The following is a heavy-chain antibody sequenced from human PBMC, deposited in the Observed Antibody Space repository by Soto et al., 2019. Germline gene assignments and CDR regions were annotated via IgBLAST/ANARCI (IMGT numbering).Heavy chain of an antibody. V-gene: IGHV3-9*01. CDR2: ISWNSGSI. Sequence: EVQLVESGGGLVQPGRSLRLSCAASGFTFDDYAMHWVRQAPGKGLEWVSGISWNSGSIGYADSVKGRFTISRDNAKNSLYLQMNSLRAEDTGLYYCAKDISHIAAAGMSDCYYGMDVWGQGTTVNVSS. CDR3: AKDISHIAAAGMSDCYYGMDV. D-gene: IGHD6-13*01. CDR1: GFTFDDYA. J-gene: IGHJ6*02.